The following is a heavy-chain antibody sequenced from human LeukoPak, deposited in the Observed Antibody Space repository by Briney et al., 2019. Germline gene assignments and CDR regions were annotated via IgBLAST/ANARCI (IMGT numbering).Heavy chain of an antibody. Sequence: PGGSLRLSCAASGFTFSSYSMNWVRQAPGKGLEWVSSISSSSSYIYYADSVKGRFTISRENAKTSMYLQMNSLRAEDTAVYYCASVLVGYYYDSSGTTWGQGTLVTVSS. CDR2: ISSSSSYI. D-gene: IGHD3-22*01. CDR3: ASVLVGYYYDSSGTT. J-gene: IGHJ5*02. CDR1: GFTFSSYS. V-gene: IGHV3-21*01.